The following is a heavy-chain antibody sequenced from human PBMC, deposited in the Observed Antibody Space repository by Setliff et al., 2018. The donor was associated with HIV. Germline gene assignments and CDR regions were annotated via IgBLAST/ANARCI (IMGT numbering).Heavy chain of an antibody. CDR1: GGSFSGYY. J-gene: IGHJ4*02. CDR3: ARGVRDNSGWSSYYFDY. V-gene: IGHV4-34*01. D-gene: IGHD6-19*01. Sequence: LSLTCAVYGGSFSGYYWSWIRQPPGKGLEWIGEVTHSGRTNYNPSLESRVTTSVDTSKKQFSLRLTSATAADTAVYYCARGVRDNSGWSSYYFDYWGQGTLVTVSS. CDR2: VTHSGRT.